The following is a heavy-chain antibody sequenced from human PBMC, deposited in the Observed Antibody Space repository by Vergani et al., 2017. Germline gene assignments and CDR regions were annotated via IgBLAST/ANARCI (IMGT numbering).Heavy chain of an antibody. Sequence: QVQLVESGGGVVQPGRSLRLSCAASGFTFSSYGMHWVRQAPGKGLEWVAVIWYDGSNKYYADSVKGRFTISRDNAKNSLYLQMNSLRAEDTAVYYCARDLVAYDILGAFDIWGQGTMVTVSS. D-gene: IGHD3-9*01. CDR1: GFTFSSYG. CDR3: ARDLVAYDILGAFDI. CDR2: IWYDGSNK. V-gene: IGHV3-33*01. J-gene: IGHJ3*02.